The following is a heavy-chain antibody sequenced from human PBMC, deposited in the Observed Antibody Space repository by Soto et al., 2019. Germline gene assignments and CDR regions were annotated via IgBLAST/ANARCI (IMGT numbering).Heavy chain of an antibody. Sequence: QVQLVQSGAEVKKPGASVKVSCKASGYTFTAYYVHWVRQAPGQGLQWMGRINPKSGGTNYARNFQGWVTMTRDTSISTAYMELSRLTYDDTAVYYCAIADYGGYHFDYWGQGTLVTASS. J-gene: IGHJ4*02. CDR1: GYTFTAYY. D-gene: IGHD4-17*01. CDR3: AIADYGGYHFDY. CDR2: INPKSGGT. V-gene: IGHV1-2*04.